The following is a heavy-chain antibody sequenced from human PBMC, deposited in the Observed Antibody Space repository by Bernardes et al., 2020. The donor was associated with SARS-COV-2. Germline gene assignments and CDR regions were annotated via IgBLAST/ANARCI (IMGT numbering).Heavy chain of an antibody. J-gene: IGHJ6*02. V-gene: IGHV3-21*01. D-gene: IGHD2-15*01. CDR2: ISTTSSYI. Sequence: GSLRLSCAASGFTFSSHSMTWVRQAPGKGLEWVSSISTTSSYIYYADSVKGRFTISRDNAKNSLSLQMNSLRAEDTALYYCARHFVAGSCHYYGMDVWGQGTTVTVSS. CDR1: GFTFSSHS. CDR3: ARHFVAGSCHYYGMDV.